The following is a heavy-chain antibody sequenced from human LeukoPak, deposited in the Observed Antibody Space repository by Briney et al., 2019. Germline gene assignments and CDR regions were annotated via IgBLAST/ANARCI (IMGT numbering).Heavy chain of an antibody. V-gene: IGHV1-8*01. D-gene: IGHD6-19*01. Sequence: ASVKVSCKASGYTFTSYDINWVRQAAGQGLEWMGWMNPNSGNTGYAQKFQGRVTMTRNTSISTAYMELSSLRSEDTAVYYCATGYSSGWYGYYYGMDVWSQGTTVTVSS. CDR1: GYTFTSYD. CDR3: ATGYSSGWYGYYYGMDV. J-gene: IGHJ6*02. CDR2: MNPNSGNT.